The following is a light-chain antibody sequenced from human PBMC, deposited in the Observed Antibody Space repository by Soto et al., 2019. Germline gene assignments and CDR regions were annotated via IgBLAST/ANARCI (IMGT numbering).Light chain of an antibody. CDR1: TSNIGKNF. V-gene: IGLV1-47*01. J-gene: IGLJ1*01. CDR3: AVWDDSLTAYL. CDR2: KND. Sequence: SALTQPPSASGTAGQRVTISCSGSTSNIGKNFVYWYQQLPGMAPRLLIYKNDQRPSGVPDRFSGSKSGTSASLAISGVRSEDEADYFCAVWDDSLTAYLFGSGTKVTVL.